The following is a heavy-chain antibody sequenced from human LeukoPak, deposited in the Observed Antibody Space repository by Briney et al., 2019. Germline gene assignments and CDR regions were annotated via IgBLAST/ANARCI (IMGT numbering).Heavy chain of an antibody. V-gene: IGHV1-2*02. CDR1: GYTFTGYY. CDR3: AREGGQLVGYNWFDP. J-gene: IGHJ5*02. Sequence: ASVKVSCKASGYTFTGYYMHWVRQAPGQGLEWMGWINPNSGGTNYAQKFQGRVTMTRDTSISAAYMELSRLRSDDTAVYYCAREGGQLVGYNWFDPWGQGTLVTVSS. CDR2: INPNSGGT. D-gene: IGHD6-6*01.